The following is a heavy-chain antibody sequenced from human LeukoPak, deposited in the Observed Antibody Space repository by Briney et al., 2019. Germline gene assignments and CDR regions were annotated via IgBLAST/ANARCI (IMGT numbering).Heavy chain of an antibody. CDR1: GGSFSGYY. CDR2: INHSGST. Sequence: SETLSLTCAVYGGSFSGYYWSWIRQPPGKGLEWIGEINHSGSTNYNPSLKRRVTISVDTSKNQFSPKLSSVTAADTAVYYCARHRGIAVAGTRRGLDYWGQGTLVTVSS. J-gene: IGHJ4*02. CDR3: ARHRGIAVAGTRRGLDY. V-gene: IGHV4-34*01. D-gene: IGHD6-19*01.